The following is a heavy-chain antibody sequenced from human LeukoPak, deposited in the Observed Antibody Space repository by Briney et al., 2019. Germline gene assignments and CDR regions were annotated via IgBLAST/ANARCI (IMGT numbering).Heavy chain of an antibody. J-gene: IGHJ6*03. CDR3: ATGSSGWYLRDYYMDV. CDR1: GYTLTELS. V-gene: IGHV1-24*01. CDR2: FDPEDGET. Sequence: ASVKVSCKVSGYTLTELSMHWVRQAPGKGLEWMGGFDPEDGETIYAQKFQGRVTMTEDTSTDTAYMELSSLRSEDTAVYYCATGSSGWYLRDYYMDVWGKGTTVTVSS. D-gene: IGHD6-19*01.